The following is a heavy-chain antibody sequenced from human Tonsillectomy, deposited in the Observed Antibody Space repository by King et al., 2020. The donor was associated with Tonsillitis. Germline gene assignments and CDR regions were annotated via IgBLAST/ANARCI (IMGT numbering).Heavy chain of an antibody. CDR1: GFTFSSYS. D-gene: IGHD6-19*01. CDR2: ISSSSSYI. V-gene: IGHV3-21*01. Sequence: VQLVESGGGLVKPGGSLRLSCAASGFTFSSYSMNWVRQAPGKGLEWVSSISSSSSYIYYADSVKGRFTISRVNAKNSLYLQMNRLRAKDTAVYYCARDLSMVSSWSKYFDYWGQGTVVTVSS. J-gene: IGHJ4*02. CDR3: ARDLSMVSSWSKYFDY.